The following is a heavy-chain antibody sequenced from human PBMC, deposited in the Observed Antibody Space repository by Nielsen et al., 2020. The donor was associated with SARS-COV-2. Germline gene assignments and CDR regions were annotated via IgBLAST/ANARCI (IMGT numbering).Heavy chain of an antibody. J-gene: IGHJ2*01. CDR3: ARQWGRGWYFDL. CDR2: VSYSGRT. D-gene: IGHD3-16*01. Sequence: SETLSLTCTVSGGSISTYYWSWIRQSPGKGVEWIAQVSYSGRTDYNPSLSLERRVTISVDTSKNQVSLQLSSVTAADTALYYCARQWGRGWYFDLWGRGTLVTVSS. CDR1: GGSISTYY. V-gene: IGHV4-59*08.